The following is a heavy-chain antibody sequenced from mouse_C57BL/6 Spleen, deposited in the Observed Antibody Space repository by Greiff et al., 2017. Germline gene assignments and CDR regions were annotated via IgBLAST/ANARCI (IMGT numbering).Heavy chain of an antibody. CDR2: IDPSDSYT. CDR3: ARGYGYFKAMDY. J-gene: IGHJ4*01. V-gene: IGHV1-69*01. D-gene: IGHD2-2*01. CDR1: GYTFTSYW. Sequence: QVQLQQPGAELVMPGASVKLSCKASGYTFTSYWMHWVKQRPGQGLEWIGEIDPSDSYTNYNQKFKGKSTLTVDKSSSTAYMQLSSLTSEDAAVYYCARGYGYFKAMDYWGQGTSVTVSS.